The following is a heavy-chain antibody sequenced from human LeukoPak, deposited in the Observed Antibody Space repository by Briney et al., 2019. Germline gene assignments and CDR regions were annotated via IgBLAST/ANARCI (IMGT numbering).Heavy chain of an antibody. D-gene: IGHD3-3*01. Sequence: ASVKVSCKASGYTFTAYYIHWVRQAPGQGLEWMGWINPNSGATNYTQKFRGRVTMTRDTSINTAYMELSRLTSDDTAVFYCAIEPFFDYWTGYFEPHFDHWGQGTLITVSS. V-gene: IGHV1-2*02. J-gene: IGHJ4*02. CDR2: INPNSGAT. CDR1: GYTFTAYY. CDR3: AIEPFFDYWTGYFEPHFDH.